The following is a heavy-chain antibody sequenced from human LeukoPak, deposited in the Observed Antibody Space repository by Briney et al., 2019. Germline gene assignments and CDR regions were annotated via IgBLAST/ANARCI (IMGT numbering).Heavy chain of an antibody. J-gene: IGHJ5*02. Sequence: SETLSLTCAVYGESFSGYYWSWIRQPPGKGLEWIGEINHSGSINYNPSLKSRVTISVDTSKNQFSLKLTSVTAADTAVYYCARHPSGRMWLQQGGWFDPWGQGTLVTVSS. CDR2: INHSGSI. D-gene: IGHD5-24*01. CDR1: GESFSGYY. CDR3: ARHPSGRMWLQQGGWFDP. V-gene: IGHV4-34*01.